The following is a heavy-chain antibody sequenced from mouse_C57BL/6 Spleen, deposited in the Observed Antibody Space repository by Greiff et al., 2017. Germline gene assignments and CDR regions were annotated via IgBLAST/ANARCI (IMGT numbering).Heavy chain of an antibody. CDR2: IDPSDSYT. Sequence: QVQLQQPGAELVMPGASVKLSCKASGYTFTSYWMHWVKQRPGQGLEWIGEIDPSDSYTNYNQKFKGKSTLTVDKSSSTAYMQLSSLTSEDSAVYYCARGGGQYFDYWGQGTTLTVSS. J-gene: IGHJ2*01. CDR3: ARGGGQYFDY. V-gene: IGHV1-69*01. CDR1: GYTFTSYW. D-gene: IGHD3-3*01.